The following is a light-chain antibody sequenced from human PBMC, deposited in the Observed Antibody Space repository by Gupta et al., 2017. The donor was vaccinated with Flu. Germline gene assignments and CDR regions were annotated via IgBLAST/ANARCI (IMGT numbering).Light chain of an antibody. CDR2: GNN. CDR1: GSNIGAGYD. V-gene: IGLV1-40*01. Sequence: VTISCTGSGSNIGAGYDVHWYQQPPGTAPKSLIFGNNHRPSGVPDRFSGSKSGTSASLAITGLQAGDEADYYCQSYDRSLSGWVFGGGTKLTVL. CDR3: QSYDRSLSGWV. J-gene: IGLJ3*02.